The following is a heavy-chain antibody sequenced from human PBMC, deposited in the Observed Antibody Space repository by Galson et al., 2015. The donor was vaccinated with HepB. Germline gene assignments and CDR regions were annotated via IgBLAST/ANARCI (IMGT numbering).Heavy chain of an antibody. D-gene: IGHD3-10*01. V-gene: IGHV3-11*05. Sequence: SLRLSCAASGFTFSDYYMSWLRQAPGKGLEWVSYISSRSTYTNYADSVEGRFTISRDNAKNSLYLQMNSLRVEDTAVYYCARGYYYDSGSYEEWFDPWGQGTLVTVSS. J-gene: IGHJ5*02. CDR3: ARGYYYDSGSYEEWFDP. CDR1: GFTFSDYY. CDR2: ISSRSTYT.